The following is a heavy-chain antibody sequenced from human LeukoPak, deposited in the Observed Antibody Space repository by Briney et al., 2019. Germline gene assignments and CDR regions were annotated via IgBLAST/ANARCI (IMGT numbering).Heavy chain of an antibody. D-gene: IGHD2-2*01. CDR3: ASGIVVVPAALTV. Sequence: GGSLRLSCAVSGFTFSGFWMSWSRQAPGKGLEWVASINSDGSEGYYADVVKGRFTISRDNAKNSLYLQINSLRAEDTAVYYCASGIVVVPAALTVWGQGTLVTVSS. V-gene: IGHV3-7*03. CDR1: GFTFSGFW. J-gene: IGHJ4*02. CDR2: INSDGSEG.